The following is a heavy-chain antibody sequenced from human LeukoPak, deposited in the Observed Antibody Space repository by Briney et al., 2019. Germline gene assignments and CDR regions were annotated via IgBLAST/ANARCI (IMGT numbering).Heavy chain of an antibody. CDR3: AREPGYYYDSSGYCDY. Sequence: GGSLRLSCAASGFTFSSYSMNWVRQAPGKGLEWVSSISSSSSYIYYADSVKGRFTISRDNAKNSLYLQMNSLRAEDTAVYYCAREPGYYYDSSGYCDYWGQGTLVTVSS. CDR2: ISSSSSYI. CDR1: GFTFSSYS. J-gene: IGHJ4*02. V-gene: IGHV3-21*04. D-gene: IGHD3-22*01.